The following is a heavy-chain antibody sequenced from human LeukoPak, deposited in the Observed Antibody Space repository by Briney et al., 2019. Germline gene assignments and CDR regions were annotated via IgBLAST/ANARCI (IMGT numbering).Heavy chain of an antibody. V-gene: IGHV3-7*05. CDR2: IKDDGSET. Sequence: GGSLRLSCAASGFTFSSYWMSWVRQAPGKGLEWEANIKDDGSETYYVDSVKGRFTISRDNAKNSLYLQINSLRAEDTAVYYCARIRLRAFDIRGQGKMVTVPS. CDR1: GFTFSSYW. CDR3: ARIRLRAFDI. J-gene: IGHJ3*02. D-gene: IGHD4-17*01.